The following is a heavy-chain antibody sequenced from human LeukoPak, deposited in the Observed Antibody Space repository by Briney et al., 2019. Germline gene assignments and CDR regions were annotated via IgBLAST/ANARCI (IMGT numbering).Heavy chain of an antibody. CDR1: GFTFSSYG. J-gene: IGHJ3*02. CDR2: ISGSGDST. V-gene: IGHV3-23*01. Sequence: PGGSLRLSCAASGFTFSSYGMTWVRQAPGKGLEWVSSISGSGDSTYYADSVKGRFTISRDNSKNTLYLQMNSLTAEDTAVYYCAKDFERNYDILTGYNVFDMWGQGTMVTVSS. D-gene: IGHD3-9*01. CDR3: AKDFERNYDILTGYNVFDM.